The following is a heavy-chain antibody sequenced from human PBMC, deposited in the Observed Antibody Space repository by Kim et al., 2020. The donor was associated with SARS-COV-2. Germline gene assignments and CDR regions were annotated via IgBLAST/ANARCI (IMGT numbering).Heavy chain of an antibody. D-gene: IGHD6-13*01. CDR3: AKDLPAIAAAGTSDY. Sequence: DSVKGRFTISRDNSKNTLYLQMNSLRAEDTAVYYCAKDLPAIAAAGTSDYWGQGTLVTVSS. J-gene: IGHJ4*02. V-gene: IGHV3-23*01.